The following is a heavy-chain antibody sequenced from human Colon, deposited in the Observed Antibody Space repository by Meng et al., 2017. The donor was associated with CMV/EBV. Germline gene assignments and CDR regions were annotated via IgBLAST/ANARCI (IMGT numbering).Heavy chain of an antibody. D-gene: IGHD3-16*01. V-gene: IGHV3-7*01. Sequence: GGSLRLSCEGSGFIFSYYWMTWVRQAPGKGLEWVANIKPDGSEQYYVDSVKGRFTISRDNGKNSLYLQMNSLRAEDMAVYYCARLRGNWFDPWGQGTLVTVSS. CDR2: IKPDGSEQ. J-gene: IGHJ5*02. CDR3: ARLRGNWFDP. CDR1: GFIFSYYW.